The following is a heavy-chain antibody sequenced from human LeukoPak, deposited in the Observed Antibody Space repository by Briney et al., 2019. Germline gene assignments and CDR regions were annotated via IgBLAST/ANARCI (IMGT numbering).Heavy chain of an antibody. CDR3: AKDMAGYDFWSGGFDP. CDR2: IRYDGSNK. V-gene: IGHV3-30*02. Sequence: PGGTLRLSCAASGVTLSTYGMHWVRQAPGKGLEWVAFIRYDGSNKYYADSVKGRFTISRDNSKNTLYLQMNSLKAEDTAVYYCAKDMAGYDFWSGGFDPWGQGTLVTVSS. CDR1: GVTLSTYG. D-gene: IGHD3-3*01. J-gene: IGHJ5*02.